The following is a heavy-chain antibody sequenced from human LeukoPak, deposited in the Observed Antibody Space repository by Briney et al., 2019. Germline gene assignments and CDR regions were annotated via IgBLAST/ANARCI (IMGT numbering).Heavy chain of an antibody. V-gene: IGHV3-43*01. D-gene: IGHD3-22*01. CDR2: ISWDGGST. Sequence: GGSPRLSCAASGFTFETYWMHWVRQAPGKGLEWVSLISWDGGSTYYADSVKGRFTISRDNSKNSLYLQMNSLRTEDTALYYCAKGNYYYDSSGSFDYWGQGTLVTVSS. J-gene: IGHJ4*02. CDR1: GFTFETYW. CDR3: AKGNYYYDSSGSFDY.